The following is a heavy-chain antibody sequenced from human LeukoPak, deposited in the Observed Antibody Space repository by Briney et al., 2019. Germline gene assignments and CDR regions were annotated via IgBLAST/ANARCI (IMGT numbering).Heavy chain of an antibody. Sequence: GGSLRLSCAASGFTFTSYEMNWVRQAPGKGLEWVSYISSSGSTKYYADSVKGRFTISRDNAKNSLYLQMNSLRAEDTAVYYCAKVPRAHHFDYWGQGTLVTVSS. CDR1: GFTFTSYE. J-gene: IGHJ4*02. CDR2: ISSSGSTK. CDR3: AKVPRAHHFDY. V-gene: IGHV3-48*03.